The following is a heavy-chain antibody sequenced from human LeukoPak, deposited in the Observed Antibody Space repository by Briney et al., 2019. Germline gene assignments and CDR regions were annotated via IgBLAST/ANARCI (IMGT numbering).Heavy chain of an antibody. Sequence: SETLSLTCTVSGGSISSGDYYWSWIRQPPGKGLEWIGYIYYSGSTYYNPSLKSRVTISVDTSKNQFSLKLSSVTAADTAVYYCATPFYYGSGSYYYDAFDIWGQGTMVTVSS. CDR2: IYYSGST. J-gene: IGHJ3*02. V-gene: IGHV4-30-4*01. D-gene: IGHD3-10*01. CDR1: GGSISSGDYY. CDR3: ATPFYYGSGSYYYDAFDI.